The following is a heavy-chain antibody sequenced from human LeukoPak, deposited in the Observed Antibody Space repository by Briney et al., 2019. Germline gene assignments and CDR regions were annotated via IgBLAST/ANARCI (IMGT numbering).Heavy chain of an antibody. CDR1: GFTFSSYS. CDR2: ISSSSSYI. D-gene: IGHD3-22*01. J-gene: IGHJ4*02. CDR3: ARPHYYDSSGYYYLFDY. Sequence: GGSLRLSCAASGFTFSSYSMNWVRLAPGKGLEWVSSISSSSSYIYYADSVKGRFTISRDNAKNSLYLQMNSLRAEDTAVYYCARPHYYDSSGYYYLFDYWGQGTLVTVSS. V-gene: IGHV3-21*01.